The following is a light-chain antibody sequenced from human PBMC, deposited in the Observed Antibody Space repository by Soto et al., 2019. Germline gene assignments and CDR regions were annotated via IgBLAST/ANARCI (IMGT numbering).Light chain of an antibody. Sequence: DIQMNPSPSSLSASVGDRVTMTWRASQGIGTYLAWYQQKPGKAPKLLIYAASTLQSGVPSRFSGSGSGTDFTLTITSLQPEDFATYYCQQLNDYPLTFGGGTKVDIK. J-gene: IGKJ4*01. CDR2: AAS. V-gene: IGKV1-9*01. CDR3: QQLNDYPLT. CDR1: QGIGTY.